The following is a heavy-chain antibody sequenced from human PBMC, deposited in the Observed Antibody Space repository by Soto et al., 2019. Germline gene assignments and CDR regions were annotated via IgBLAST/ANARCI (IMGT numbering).Heavy chain of an antibody. D-gene: IGHD6-13*01. J-gene: IGHJ4*02. Sequence: GWSLRLSCAASGFTFSSYAMSWVRQAPGKGLEWVSAISGSGGSTYYADSVKGRFTISRDNSKNTLYLQMNSLRAEDTAVYYCAKDNVSSSWYYFDYWGRATLVTVSS. CDR3: AKDNVSSSWYYFDY. CDR2: ISGSGGST. V-gene: IGHV3-23*01. CDR1: GFTFSSYA.